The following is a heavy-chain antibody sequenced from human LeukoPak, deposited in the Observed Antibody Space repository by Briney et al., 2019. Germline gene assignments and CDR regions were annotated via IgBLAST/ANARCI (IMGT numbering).Heavy chain of an antibody. CDR1: GFTFSDHY. CDR3: ARAPLRDDYGDYEDY. CDR2: ISSSSSYI. V-gene: IGHV3-21*01. Sequence: PGGSLRLSCAASGFTFSDHYLDWVRQAPGKGLEWVSSISSSSSYIYYADSVKGRFTISRDNAKNSLYLQMNSLRAEDTAVYYCARAPLRDDYGDYEDYWGQGTLVTVSS. J-gene: IGHJ4*02. D-gene: IGHD4-17*01.